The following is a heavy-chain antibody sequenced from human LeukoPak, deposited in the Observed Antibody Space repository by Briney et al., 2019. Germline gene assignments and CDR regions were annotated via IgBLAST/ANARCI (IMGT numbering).Heavy chain of an antibody. CDR1: GFTFSSYA. Sequence: GGSLRLSCAASGFTFSSYAMSWVRQAPGKGLEWVSAISGSGGSTYYADSVKGRFTISRDNSKDTLYLQMNSLRAEDTAVYYCAKTGIVVVPAAIDNWFDPWGQGTLVTVSS. CDR2: ISGSGGST. CDR3: AKTGIVVVPAAIDNWFDP. D-gene: IGHD2-2*01. J-gene: IGHJ5*02. V-gene: IGHV3-23*01.